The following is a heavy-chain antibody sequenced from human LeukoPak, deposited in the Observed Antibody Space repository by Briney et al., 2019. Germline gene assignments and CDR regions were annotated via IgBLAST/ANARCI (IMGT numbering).Heavy chain of an antibody. CDR1: GFTFSIYG. Sequence: GGSLRLSCAASGFTFSIYGMHWVRQAPGKGLEWVAVIWNDGSNKYYADSVKGRFTISRDNSKNTMYLQMNSLRAEDTAVYSCARASGPFDYWGQGTLVTVSS. J-gene: IGHJ4*02. D-gene: IGHD3-10*01. CDR3: ARASGPFDY. V-gene: IGHV3-33*01. CDR2: IWNDGSNK.